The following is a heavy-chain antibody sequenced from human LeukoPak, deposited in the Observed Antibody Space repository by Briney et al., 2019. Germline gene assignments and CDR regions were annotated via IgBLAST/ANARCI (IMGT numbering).Heavy chain of an antibody. V-gene: IGHV3-23*01. D-gene: IGHD1-26*01. CDR1: GFTFSSYA. CDR2: ISGSGGST. Sequence: PGGSLRLSCAASGFTFSSYAMSWVRQAPGKGLEWVSAISGSGGSTYYADSVKGRFTISRDNSKNTLYLQMNSLRAEDTAVYYCAKDRWELPPYVDAFDIWGQGTMVTVSS. CDR3: AKDRWELPPYVDAFDI. J-gene: IGHJ3*02.